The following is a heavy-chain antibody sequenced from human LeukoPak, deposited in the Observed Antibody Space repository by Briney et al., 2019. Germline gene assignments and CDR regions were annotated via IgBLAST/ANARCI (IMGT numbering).Heavy chain of an antibody. CDR3: ARDGGSDAFDI. CDR2: ISRSGSTK. D-gene: IGHD1-26*01. Sequence: GGSLRLSCAASGFTFSSYGMSWVRQAPGKGLEWVSSISRSGSTKYYADSVKGRFTISRDNAKNSLYLQMNSLRAEDTAVYYCARDGGSDAFDIWGQGTMATVSS. J-gene: IGHJ3*02. CDR1: GFTFSSYG. V-gene: IGHV3-48*04.